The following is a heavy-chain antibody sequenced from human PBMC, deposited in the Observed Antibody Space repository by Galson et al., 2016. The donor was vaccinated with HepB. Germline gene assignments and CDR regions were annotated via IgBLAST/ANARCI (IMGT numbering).Heavy chain of an antibody. V-gene: IGHV3-11*01. CDR1: GSTFSDYY. CDR2: ISSSGSTI. D-gene: IGHD2-15*01. J-gene: IGHJ4*02. Sequence: SLRLSCAASGSTFSDYYMSWIRQAPGKGLEWVSYISSSGSTIFYADSVKGRFTISRDNAKNSLYLQMYSLGSDDTAVYYCAKREPGGREYYFGYWGQGTLVTVSS. CDR3: AKREPGGREYYFGY.